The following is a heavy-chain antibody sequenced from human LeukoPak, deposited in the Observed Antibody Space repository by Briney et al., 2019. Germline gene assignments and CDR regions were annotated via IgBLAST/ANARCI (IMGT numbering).Heavy chain of an antibody. CDR3: WDLGIPMIGGV. D-gene: IGHD3-10*02. CDR1: GFTFSRYE. Sequence: GGSLRLSCAASGFTFSRYEMNGVRQAPGKGLEWVSYISSSGSTIYYADSVKGRFAISRDTAKSSLYLHMNSLRAEDTAVCDCWDLGIPMIGGVWGKGTTVTISS. CDR2: ISSSGSTI. V-gene: IGHV3-48*03. J-gene: IGHJ6*04.